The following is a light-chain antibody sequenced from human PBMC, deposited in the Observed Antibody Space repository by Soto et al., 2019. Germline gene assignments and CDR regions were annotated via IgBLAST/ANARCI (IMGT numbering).Light chain of an antibody. CDR1: SNDVGGCNF. V-gene: IGLV2-11*01. Sequence: QSALTQPRSVSGSPGQSVTISCTGTSNDVGGCNFVSWYQQHPGKVPKLFIYDVSRRPSGVPDRFSGSKSGNTASLTISGLQAEDEADYYCSSYAGSYTLVFGGGPKVTVL. J-gene: IGLJ2*01. CDR2: DVS. CDR3: SSYAGSYTLV.